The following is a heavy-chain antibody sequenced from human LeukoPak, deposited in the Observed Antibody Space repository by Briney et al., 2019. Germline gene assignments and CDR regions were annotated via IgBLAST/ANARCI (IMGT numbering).Heavy chain of an antibody. Sequence: GASVKVSCKASGYTFTGYYMHWVRQAPGQGLEWMERINPNSGGTNYAQKFQGRVTMTRDTSTSTVYMELSSLRSEDTAVYYCARDRSSDFDYWGQGTLVTVSS. D-gene: IGHD6-6*01. CDR1: GYTFTGYY. CDR3: ARDRSSDFDY. CDR2: INPNSGGT. J-gene: IGHJ4*02. V-gene: IGHV1-2*06.